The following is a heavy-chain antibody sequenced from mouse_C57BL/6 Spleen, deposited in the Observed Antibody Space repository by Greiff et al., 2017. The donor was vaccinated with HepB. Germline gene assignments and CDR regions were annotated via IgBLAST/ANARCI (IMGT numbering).Heavy chain of an antibody. V-gene: IGHV1-26*01. CDR2: INPNNGGT. Sequence: EVQLQQSGPELVKPGASVKISCKASGYTFTDYYMNWVKQSHGKSLEWIGDINPNNGGTSYNQKFKGKATLTVDKSSSTAYMELRSLTSEDSAVYYCARGKNYGNYWYFDVWGTGTTVTVSS. D-gene: IGHD2-1*01. CDR3: ARGKNYGNYWYFDV. CDR1: GYTFTDYY. J-gene: IGHJ1*03.